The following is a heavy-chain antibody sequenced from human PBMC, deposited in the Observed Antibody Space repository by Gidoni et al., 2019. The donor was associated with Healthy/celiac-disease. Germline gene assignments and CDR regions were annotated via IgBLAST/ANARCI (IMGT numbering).Heavy chain of an antibody. D-gene: IGHD3-22*01. V-gene: IGHV1-69*08. Sequence: QVQLVQSGAEVKKPGSSVKVSCKASGGTFSSYTISWVRQAPVQGLEWMGRIIPILGIANYAQKFQGRVTITADKSTSTAYMELSSLRSEDTAVYYCARDGGYYDSSGLFDYWGQGTLVTVSS. CDR1: GGTFSSYT. CDR2: IIPILGIA. J-gene: IGHJ4*02. CDR3: ARDGGYYDSSGLFDY.